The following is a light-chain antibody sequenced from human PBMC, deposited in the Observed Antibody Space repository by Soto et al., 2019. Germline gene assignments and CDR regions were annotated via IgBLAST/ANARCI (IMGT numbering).Light chain of an antibody. CDR1: QSISSW. V-gene: IGKV1-5*03. J-gene: IGKJ5*01. Sequence: DIQMTQSPSTLSASVGDRVTITCRASQSISSWLAWYQQKPGKAPNLLIYKASSLESGVPSRFSGSGSGTEFTLTISSLQPEDFATYYCLQHNNYPPITFGQGTRLEIK. CDR3: LQHNNYPPIT. CDR2: KAS.